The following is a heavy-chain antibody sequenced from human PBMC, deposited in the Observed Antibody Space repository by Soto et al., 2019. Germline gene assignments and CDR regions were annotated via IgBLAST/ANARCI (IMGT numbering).Heavy chain of an antibody. CDR2: VSGGGIST. Sequence: EVQLLESGGGLVQPGGSLRISCSASGFTFSSFAMSWVRQAPGRGLEWGSAVSGGGISTYYADSVKGRFTISRDNSKNTLYLQMISLRAEDTAVYYCAKDPTHYYGSGSNWFDPWGQGTLVTVSS. D-gene: IGHD3-10*01. CDR3: AKDPTHYYGSGSNWFDP. V-gene: IGHV3-23*01. J-gene: IGHJ5*02. CDR1: GFTFSSFA.